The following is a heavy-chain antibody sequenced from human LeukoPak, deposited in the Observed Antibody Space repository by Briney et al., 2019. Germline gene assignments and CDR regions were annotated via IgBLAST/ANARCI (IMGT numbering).Heavy chain of an antibody. J-gene: IGHJ4*02. CDR2: ISYDGSNK. CDR3: ARGTVVPAAREYLDY. CDR1: EFSFSNFA. V-gene: IGHV3-30-3*01. Sequence: GGSLRLSCAASEFSFSNFAMHWVRQAPGKGLEWVAVISYDGSNKYYADSVKGRFTISRDNSKNTLYLQMNSLRAEDTAVYYCARGTVVPAAREYLDYWGQGTLVTVSS. D-gene: IGHD2-2*01.